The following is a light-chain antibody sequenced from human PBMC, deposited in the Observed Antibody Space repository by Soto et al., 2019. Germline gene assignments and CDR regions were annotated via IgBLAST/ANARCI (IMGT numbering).Light chain of an antibody. CDR2: DAS. J-gene: IGKJ2*01. CDR3: QQYSIWPPTYT. CDR1: QRVSNN. Sequence: EIVITQSPATLSVSPGERATLSCRASQRVSNNLAWYQQKPGQAPRLLIYDASTRATGIPGRFSGSGTETESTLTISSLQSEDFAVYYCQQYSIWPPTYTFGQGTKLEIK. V-gene: IGKV3-15*01.